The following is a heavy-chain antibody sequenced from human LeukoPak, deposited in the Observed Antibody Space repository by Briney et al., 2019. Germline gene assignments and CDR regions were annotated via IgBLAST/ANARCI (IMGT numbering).Heavy chain of an antibody. V-gene: IGHV3-15*01. CDR1: GFTFSNDC. CDR3: TTFDDYYGSGSYLLFDY. Sequence: GGSLRLSCAASGFTFSNDCMSWVRQAPGKGLEWVGRIKSKTDRGTIDVAAPVKGRFTITRDYSNTTLYLQMDSLKTEDTAVYYCTTFDDYYGSGSYLLFDYWGQGTLVTVSS. CDR2: IKSKTDRGTI. D-gene: IGHD3-10*01. J-gene: IGHJ4*02.